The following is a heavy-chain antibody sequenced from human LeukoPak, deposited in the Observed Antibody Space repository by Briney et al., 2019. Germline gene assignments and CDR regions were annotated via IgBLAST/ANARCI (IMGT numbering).Heavy chain of an antibody. CDR2: ISYDGSNK. Sequence: GGSLRLSCGASGFTFSSYGMHWVRQAPGKGLEWVAVISYDGSNKYYADSVKGRFTISRDNSKNTLYLQMNSLRAEDTAVYYCAKDGGVFSYGPWGYFDYWGQGTLVTVS. J-gene: IGHJ4*02. D-gene: IGHD5-18*01. V-gene: IGHV3-30*18. CDR1: GFTFSSYG. CDR3: AKDGGVFSYGPWGYFDY.